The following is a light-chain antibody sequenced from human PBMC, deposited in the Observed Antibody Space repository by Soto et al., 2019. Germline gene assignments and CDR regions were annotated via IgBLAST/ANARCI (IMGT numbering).Light chain of an antibody. V-gene: IGLV2-11*01. CDR2: GVS. CDR3: SSYAGGPEV. CDR1: SSDVGGYKY. J-gene: IGLJ1*01. Sequence: QSALTQPRSVSGSPGQSVTISCTGTSSDVGGYKYVSWYQQQPGKAPKLIIYGVSRWPSGAPNRSSGTKAGTRSSLSISGPHDEEEDDYYFSSYAGGPEVFGTGTKLTVL.